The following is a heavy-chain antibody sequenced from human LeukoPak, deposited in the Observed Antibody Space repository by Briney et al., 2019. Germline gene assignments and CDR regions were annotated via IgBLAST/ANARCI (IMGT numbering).Heavy chain of an antibody. D-gene: IGHD6-19*01. Sequence: PSETLSLTCTVSGGSISSYYWNWIRQPPGKGLEWIGYIYYSGSTNYNPSLKSRVTISVDTSKNQFSVKLSSVTAADTAVYYCARGGWYPESFQHWGQGALVTVSS. CDR3: ARGGWYPESFQH. V-gene: IGHV4-59*01. CDR2: IYYSGST. J-gene: IGHJ1*01. CDR1: GGSISSYY.